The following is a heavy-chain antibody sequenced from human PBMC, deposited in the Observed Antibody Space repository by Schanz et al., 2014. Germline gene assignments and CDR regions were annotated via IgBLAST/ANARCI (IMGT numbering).Heavy chain of an antibody. D-gene: IGHD3-22*01. CDR3: ARVMSGNYFGAFDI. V-gene: IGHV3-21*01. J-gene: IGHJ3*02. CDR1: GFTFSSYS. CDR2: ISSTSSHI. Sequence: EVPLVESGGGLVKPWGSLRLSCAASGFTFSSYSMNWVRQAPGKGLEWVSYISSTSSHIYHTDSVKGRFTISRDNAKRSLYLQMNSLRAEDTAVYYCARVMSGNYFGAFDIWGQGTMVTVSS.